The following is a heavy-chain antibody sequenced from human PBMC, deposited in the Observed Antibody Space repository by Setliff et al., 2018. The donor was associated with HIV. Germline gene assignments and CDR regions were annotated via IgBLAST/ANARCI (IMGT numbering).Heavy chain of an antibody. D-gene: IGHD1-7*01. Sequence: SETLSLTCAVYGGSFSGYYWSWIRQPPGKGLEWIGEINHSGSNNYNPSLKSRVTISVETYKNQFSLKLSSVTAADTAVYYCARDRYTWNYGKNYMDVWGKGTTVTVSS. CDR3: ARDRYTWNYGKNYMDV. V-gene: IGHV4-34*01. J-gene: IGHJ6*03. CDR1: GGSFSGYY. CDR2: INHSGSN.